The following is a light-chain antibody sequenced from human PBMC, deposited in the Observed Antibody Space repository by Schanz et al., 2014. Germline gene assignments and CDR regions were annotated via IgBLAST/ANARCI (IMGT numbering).Light chain of an antibody. CDR2: DVN. CDR1: SSDIGGYNS. CDR3: SSYTSSSTLVV. V-gene: IGLV2-14*01. Sequence: QSALTQPPSASGSPGQSVTISCTGTSSDIGGYNSVSWYQQHPGKAPKLMIYDVNNRPSGVSNRFSGSKSGNTASLTISGLQAEDEADYYCSSYTSSSTLVVFGGGTKLTVL. J-gene: IGLJ2*01.